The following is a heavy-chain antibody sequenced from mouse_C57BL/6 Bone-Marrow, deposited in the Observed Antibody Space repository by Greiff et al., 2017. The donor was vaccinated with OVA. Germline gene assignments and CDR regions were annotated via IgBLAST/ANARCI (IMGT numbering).Heavy chain of an antibody. Sequence: EVKLQESGGGLVKPGGSLKLSCAASGFTFSDYGMHWVRQAPEKGLEWVAYISSGSSTIYYADKVKGRFTISRDNAKNTLFLQMTSLRSEDTAMYYCARRAMDYWGQGTSVTVSS. CDR3: ARRAMDY. V-gene: IGHV5-17*01. CDR2: ISSGSSTI. J-gene: IGHJ4*01. CDR1: GFTFSDYG.